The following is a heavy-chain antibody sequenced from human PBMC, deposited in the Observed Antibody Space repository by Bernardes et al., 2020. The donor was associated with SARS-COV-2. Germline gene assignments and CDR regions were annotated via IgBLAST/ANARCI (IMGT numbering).Heavy chain of an antibody. Sequence: GGSLRLSCAASGFTFSSYAMSWVRQAPGKGLEWVSAITGSGGSTYYADSVKGRFTISSDNSKNTLYLQMNSLRAEDTAVYYCARDLGYTIFGVVIEDAFDIWGQGTMVTVSS. J-gene: IGHJ3*02. CDR3: ARDLGYTIFGVVIEDAFDI. CDR2: ITGSGGST. V-gene: IGHV3-23*01. CDR1: GFTFSSYA. D-gene: IGHD3-3*01.